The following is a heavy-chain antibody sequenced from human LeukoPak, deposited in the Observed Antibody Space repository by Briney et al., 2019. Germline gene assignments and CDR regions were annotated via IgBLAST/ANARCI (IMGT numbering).Heavy chain of an antibody. J-gene: IGHJ3*02. Sequence: PSETLSLTCTVSGGSISSSSYYWGWTRQPPGKGLEWIGSIYYSGSTYYNPSLKSRVTISVDTSKNQFSLKLSSVTAADTAVYYCVRGDYYDSSGYPLGAFDIWGQGTMVTVSS. CDR1: GGSISSSSYY. CDR3: VRGDYYDSSGYPLGAFDI. V-gene: IGHV4-39*07. D-gene: IGHD3-22*01. CDR2: IYYSGST.